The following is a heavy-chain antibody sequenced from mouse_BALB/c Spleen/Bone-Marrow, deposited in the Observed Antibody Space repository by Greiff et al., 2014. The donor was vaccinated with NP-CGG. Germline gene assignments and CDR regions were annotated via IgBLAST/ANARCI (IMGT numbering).Heavy chain of an antibody. CDR3: ARRGTTAKDYAMDY. Sequence: VKLQESGAELVKPGASVKISCKASGYTFTRYWMNWVKQRPGQGLEWIGETDPSDSYTNNNQKFKDKATLTVDKSSSTAYMQLSSLTSEDSAVYYCARRGTTAKDYAMDYWGQGTSVTVSS. CDR1: GYTFTRYW. V-gene: IGHV1S126*01. D-gene: IGHD1-2*01. J-gene: IGHJ4*01. CDR2: TDPSDSYT.